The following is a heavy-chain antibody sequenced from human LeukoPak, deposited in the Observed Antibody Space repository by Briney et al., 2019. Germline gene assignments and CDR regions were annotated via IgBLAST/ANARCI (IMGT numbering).Heavy chain of an antibody. CDR2: IYAGDSDT. J-gene: IGHJ4*02. CDR3: ARPAANSGSRYFDY. CDR1: GYSFSNYW. Sequence: GESLKISCKGSGYSFSNYWIAWVRQMPGKGLEWMGIIYAGDSDTRYSPSFQGQGTISADKSISTAYLQWSSLKASDTAIYYCARPAANSGSRYFDYWGQGTLVTVSS. V-gene: IGHV5-51*01. D-gene: IGHD3-10*01.